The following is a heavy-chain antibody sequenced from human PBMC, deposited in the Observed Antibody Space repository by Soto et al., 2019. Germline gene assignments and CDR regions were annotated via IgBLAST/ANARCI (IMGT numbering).Heavy chain of an antibody. CDR1: GFTFSSYA. D-gene: IGHD3-10*01. V-gene: IGHV3-30-3*01. J-gene: IGHJ5*02. CDR3: ARGLLLWLGYTWFDP. Sequence: QVQLVESGGGVVQPGRSLRLSCAASGFTFSSYAMHWVRQAPGKGLEWVAVISYDGSNKYYADSVKGRFTISRDNSKNTLYLQMNSLRADETAVYYCARGLLLWLGYTWFDPWGQGTLGTVSS. CDR2: ISYDGSNK.